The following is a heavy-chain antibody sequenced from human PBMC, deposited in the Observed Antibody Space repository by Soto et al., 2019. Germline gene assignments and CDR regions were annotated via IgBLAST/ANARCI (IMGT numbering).Heavy chain of an antibody. D-gene: IGHD6-6*01. CDR1: GGSISSGGYY. J-gene: IGHJ6*02. V-gene: IGHV4-31*03. Sequence: KPSETLSLTCTVSGGSISSGGYYWSWIRQHPGKGLEWIGYIYYSGSTYYNPSLKSRVTISVDTSKNQFSLKLSSVTAADTAVYYCASTLAARPSWSGYYYYYGMDVWGQGTTVTVSS. CDR2: IYYSGST. CDR3: ASTLAARPSWSGYYYYYGMDV.